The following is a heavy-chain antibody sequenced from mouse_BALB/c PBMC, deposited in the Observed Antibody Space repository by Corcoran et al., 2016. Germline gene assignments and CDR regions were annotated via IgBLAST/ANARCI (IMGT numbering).Heavy chain of an antibody. V-gene: IGHV1-18*01. Sequence: EVQLPQSGPELVKPGASVKISCKSSGYRSTEYTMHWVKQSHGKNREWIGLINPYNGGTSYNQKFKGKATLTVDKSSSTAYMELLSLTSEDSAVYYCARGSFVDVWGAGTTVTVSS. CDR2: INPYNGGT. CDR3: ARGSFVDV. CDR1: GYRSTEYT. J-gene: IGHJ1*01.